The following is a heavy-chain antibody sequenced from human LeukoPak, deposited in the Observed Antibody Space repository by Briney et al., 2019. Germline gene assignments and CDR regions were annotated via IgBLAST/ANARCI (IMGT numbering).Heavy chain of an antibody. CDR1: GFLFSDSA. V-gene: IGHV3-73*01. CDR2: IRSKAHSGET. J-gene: IGHJ4*01. Sequence: GGSLKLSCKVPGFLFSDSAIHWVRHAAGKGLEWVGRIRSKAHSGETGYADSVKGRFTISRDDSKDTSYLQMNSLRPEDTALYYCTSPAHDFDLWSGYYSLWGHGTQVTVSS. CDR3: TSPAHDFDLWSGYYSL. D-gene: IGHD3-3*01.